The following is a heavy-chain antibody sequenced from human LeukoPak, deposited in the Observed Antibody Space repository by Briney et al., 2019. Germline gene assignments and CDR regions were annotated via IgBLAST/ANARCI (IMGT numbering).Heavy chain of an antibody. CDR2: ISGSGGST. V-gene: IGHV3-23*01. Sequence: GGSLRLSCAASGFTFSSYAMSWVRQAPGKGREWVSAISGSGGSTYYADSVKGRFTISRDNSKNTLYLQMNSLRAEDTAVYYCANGQYQLLSANWFDPWGQGTLVTVSS. CDR1: GFTFSSYA. J-gene: IGHJ5*02. D-gene: IGHD2-2*01. CDR3: ANGQYQLLSANWFDP.